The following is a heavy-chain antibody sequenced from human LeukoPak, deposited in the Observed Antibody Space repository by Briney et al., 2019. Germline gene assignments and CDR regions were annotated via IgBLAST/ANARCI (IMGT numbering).Heavy chain of an antibody. J-gene: IGHJ4*02. CDR1: GFTFSSYA. D-gene: IGHD3-22*01. V-gene: IGHV3-23*01. CDR3: AKDGAPYYYDSSGYYQGEYFDY. CDR2: ISGSGGST. Sequence: PGGSLRLSCAAAGFTFSSYAMSWLRQAPGKGLEWVSAISGSGGSTYYADSVKGRFTISRDNSKNTLYLQMNSPRAEDTAVYYCAKDGAPYYYDSSGYYQGEYFDYWGQGTLVTVSS.